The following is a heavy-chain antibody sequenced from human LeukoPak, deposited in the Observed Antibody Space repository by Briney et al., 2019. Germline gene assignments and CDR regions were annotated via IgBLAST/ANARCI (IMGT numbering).Heavy chain of an antibody. CDR2: ISAYNGNT. CDR3: ARGHYYDSSGYYFPSYGMDV. CDR1: GYTFTSYG. Sequence: GASVKVSCKASGYTFTSYGISWVRQAPGQGLEWMGWISAYNGNTNYAQKLQGRVTMTTDTSTSTAYMELRSLGSDDTAVYYCARGHYYDSSGYYFPSYGMDVWGQGTTVTVSS. V-gene: IGHV1-18*01. D-gene: IGHD3-22*01. J-gene: IGHJ6*02.